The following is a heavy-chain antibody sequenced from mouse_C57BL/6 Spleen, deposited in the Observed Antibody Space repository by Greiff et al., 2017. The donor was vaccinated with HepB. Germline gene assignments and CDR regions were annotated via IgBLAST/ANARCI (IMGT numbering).Heavy chain of an antibody. J-gene: IGHJ4*01. Sequence: VQLQQPGAELVKPGASVKLSCKASGYTFTSYWMQWVKQRPGQGLEWIGEIDPSDSYTNYNQKFKGKATLTVDTSSSTAYMQLSSLTSEDSAVYYCARRYAGPYAMDYWGQGTSVTVSS. V-gene: IGHV1-50*01. CDR1: GYTFTSYW. D-gene: IGHD6-5*01. CDR2: IDPSDSYT. CDR3: ARRYAGPYAMDY.